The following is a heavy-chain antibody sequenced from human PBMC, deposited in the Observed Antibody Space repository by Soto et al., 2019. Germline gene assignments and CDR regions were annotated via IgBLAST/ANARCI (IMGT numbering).Heavy chain of an antibody. V-gene: IGHV1-2*02. CDR3: ARGGGVGVAGSAAFDM. Sequence: QLHLVQSGAVVKKPGASVTVSCSASGYPVTAYYMHWVRQAPGRGLEWMGGINPATGAAKYTQTFQGRVTMTRDTSTSTVFMELSGLTSEDTAVSYCARGGGVGVAGSAAFDMRGQGTLVTVSS. CDR1: GYPVTAYY. D-gene: IGHD3-3*01. J-gene: IGHJ3*02. CDR2: INPATGAA.